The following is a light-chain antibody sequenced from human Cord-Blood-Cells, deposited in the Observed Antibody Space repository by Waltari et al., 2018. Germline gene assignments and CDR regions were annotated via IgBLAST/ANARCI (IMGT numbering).Light chain of an antibody. J-gene: IGKJ4*01. V-gene: IGKV1D-43*01. CDR3: RLYYSTPLT. CDR2: YAS. Sequence: AIRMTQYPFPLSASVGDRVTITCWATQRISSYLAWYQQKPAKAPKLFIYYASRLQSGVPSRFSGIGSGTDYARAISSLQPEDFATYDSRLYYSTPLTFGGATKVEIK. CDR1: QRISSY.